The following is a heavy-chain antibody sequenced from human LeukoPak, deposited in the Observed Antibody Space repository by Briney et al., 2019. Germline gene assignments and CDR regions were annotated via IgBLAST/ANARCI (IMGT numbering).Heavy chain of an antibody. D-gene: IGHD3-10*01. V-gene: IGHV3-30*02. CDR1: GFTFSSYG. J-gene: IGHJ6*03. Sequence: GGSLRLSCAASGFTFSSYGMHWVRQAPGKGLEGVAFIRYDGSNKYYADSVKGRFTISRDNSKNTLYLQMNSLRAEDTAVYYCAKSMHGSGRRINYYYYMDVWGKGTTVTISS. CDR2: IRYDGSNK. CDR3: AKSMHGSGRRINYYYYMDV.